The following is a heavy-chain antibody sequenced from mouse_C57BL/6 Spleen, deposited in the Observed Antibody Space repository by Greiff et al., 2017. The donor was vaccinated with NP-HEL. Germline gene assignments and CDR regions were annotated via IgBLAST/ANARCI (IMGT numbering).Heavy chain of an antibody. CDR1: GYTFTSYT. J-gene: IGHJ2*01. CDR2: INPSSGYT. Sequence: QVQLKESGAELARPGASVKMSCKASGYTFTSYTMHWVKQRPGQGLEWIGYINPSSGYTKYNQKFKDKATLTADKSSSTAYMQLSSLTSEDSAVYYCARCADVDYWGQGTTLTVSS. V-gene: IGHV1-4*01. D-gene: IGHD6-1*01. CDR3: ARCADVDY.